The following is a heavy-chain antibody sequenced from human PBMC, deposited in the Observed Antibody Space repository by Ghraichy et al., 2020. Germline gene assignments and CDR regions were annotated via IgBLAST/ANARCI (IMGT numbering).Heavy chain of an antibody. Sequence: GSLRLSCTASGFTFGDYAMSWFRQAPGKGLEWVGFIRSKAYGGTTEYAASVKGRFTISRDDSKSIAYLQMNSLKTEDTAVYYCTRGGIAAAARGGFDYWGQGTLVTVSS. J-gene: IGHJ4*02. CDR3: TRGGIAAAARGGFDY. CDR1: GFTFGDYA. V-gene: IGHV3-49*03. D-gene: IGHD6-13*01. CDR2: IRSKAYGGTT.